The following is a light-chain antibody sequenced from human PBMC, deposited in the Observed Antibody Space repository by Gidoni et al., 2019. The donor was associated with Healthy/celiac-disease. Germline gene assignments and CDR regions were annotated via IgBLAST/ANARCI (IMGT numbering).Light chain of an antibody. CDR2: LGS. CDR1: QSLLHSNGYNY. CDR3: MQALQTPWT. J-gene: IGKJ1*01. V-gene: IGKV2-28*01. Sequence: DIVMTQSPLSLPVTPGEPASISCTSSQSLLHSNGYNYLDWYLQKPGQSPQILIYLGSNRASGVPDRFSGSGSGTDFTLKSSRVEAEDVGVYYCMQALQTPWTFGQGTKVEIK.